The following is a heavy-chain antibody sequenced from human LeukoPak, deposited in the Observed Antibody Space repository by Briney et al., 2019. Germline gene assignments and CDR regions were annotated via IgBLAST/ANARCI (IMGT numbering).Heavy chain of an antibody. D-gene: IGHD5-12*01. CDR1: RFTVSSNY. V-gene: IGHV3-66*01. CDR2: IYSGGST. J-gene: IGHJ4*02. CDR3: ARDSLVATHY. Sequence: GGSLRLSCAAPRFTVSSNYMSWVRQAPGKGLEWVSVIYSGGSTYYADSVKGRFTISRGNSKNTLYLQMNSLRAEDTAVYYCARDSLVATHYWGQVTLVTVSS.